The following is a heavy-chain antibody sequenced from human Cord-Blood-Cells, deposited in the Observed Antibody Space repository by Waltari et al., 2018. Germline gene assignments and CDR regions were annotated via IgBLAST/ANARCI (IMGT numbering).Heavy chain of an antibody. CDR2: INHSGST. J-gene: IGHJ4*02. Sequence: QVQLQQWGAGLLKPSGTLSLTCAVYGGSFSGYYWSWIRQPPGKGLEWIGEINHSGSTNYNPSLKSRVTISVDTSKNQFSLKLSSVTAADTAVYYCARGLSSLELDYWGQGTLVTVSS. CDR1: GGSFSGYY. D-gene: IGHD1-1*01. V-gene: IGHV4-34*01. CDR3: ARGLSSLELDY.